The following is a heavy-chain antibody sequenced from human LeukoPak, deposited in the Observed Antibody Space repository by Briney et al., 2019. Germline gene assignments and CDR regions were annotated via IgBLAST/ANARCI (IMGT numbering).Heavy chain of an antibody. D-gene: IGHD6-13*01. CDR2: INHSGST. V-gene: IGHV4-34*01. CDR3: ARSQPGIAAADLD. Sequence: PSETLSLTCAVYGGSFSGYYWSWIRQPPGKGLEWIGEINHSGSTNYNPSLKSRVTISVDTSKNQFSLKLSSVTAADTAVYYCARSQPGIAAADLDWGQGTLVTVSS. J-gene: IGHJ4*02. CDR1: GGSFSGYY.